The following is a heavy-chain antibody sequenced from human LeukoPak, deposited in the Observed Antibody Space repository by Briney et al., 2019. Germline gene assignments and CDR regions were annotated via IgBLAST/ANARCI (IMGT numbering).Heavy chain of an antibody. CDR2: ICDSGST. J-gene: IGHJ6*02. V-gene: IGHV4-59*01. CDR3: AATDPQYYYGSGSPSMDV. CDR1: GGSISSYD. D-gene: IGHD3-10*01. Sequence: PSETLSLTCTVSGGSISSYDWSWIRQPPGKGLEWIGYICDSGSTNYNPSLESRVTISVDTSKNQFSLKLSSVTAADTAVYYCAATDPQYYYGSGSPSMDVWGQGTTVTVSS.